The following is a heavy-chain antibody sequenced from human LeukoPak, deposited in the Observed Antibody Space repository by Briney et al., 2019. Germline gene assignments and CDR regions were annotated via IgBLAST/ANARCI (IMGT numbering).Heavy chain of an antibody. V-gene: IGHV3-23*01. CDR2: ISNSGDAT. Sequence: GGSLRLSCAGSGFIFSNYAMSWVRQAPGQGLEWVSTISNSGDATFYADAVKGRFTISRDNTKNTLYLQVYSLRAEDTAIYYCAKAPPYTKYFDYWGQGTLLTVSS. D-gene: IGHD1-1*01. J-gene: IGHJ4*02. CDR3: AKAPPYTKYFDY. CDR1: GFIFSNYA.